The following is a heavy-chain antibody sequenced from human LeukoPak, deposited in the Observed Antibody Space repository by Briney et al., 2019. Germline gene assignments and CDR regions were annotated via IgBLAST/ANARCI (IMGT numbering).Heavy chain of an antibody. D-gene: IGHD2-21*02. CDR2: ISGSGGST. V-gene: IGHV3-23*01. Sequence: PGGSLRLSCAASGFTFSDAWMNWVRQAPGKGLEWVSVISGSGGSTDYADPVKGRFTISRDNSKNMLYVQMNSLRVEDTAVYYCVHCGGDCYPCCGMDVWGQGTTVTVSS. CDR3: VHCGGDCYPCCGMDV. CDR1: GFTFSDAW. J-gene: IGHJ6*02.